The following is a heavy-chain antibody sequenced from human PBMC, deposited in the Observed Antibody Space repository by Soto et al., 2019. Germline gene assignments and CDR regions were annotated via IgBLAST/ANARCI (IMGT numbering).Heavy chain of an antibody. V-gene: IGHV3-73*02. CDR1: GFTFSGSA. CDR2: IRSKTNSYAT. J-gene: IGHJ4*02. Sequence: EVQLVESGGGLVQPGGSLKLSCAASGFTFSGSAMHWVRQASGKGLEWVGRIRSKTNSYATAYTASVKGRFTISRDDSKNTAYLQMNSLNTEDTAVDYCTKGGFTSGWYSDYWGQGILVTVSS. D-gene: IGHD6-19*01. CDR3: TKGGFTSGWYSDY.